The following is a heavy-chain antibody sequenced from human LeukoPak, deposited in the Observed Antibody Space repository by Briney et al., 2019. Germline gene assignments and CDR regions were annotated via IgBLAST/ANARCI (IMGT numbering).Heavy chain of an antibody. D-gene: IGHD3-3*01. CDR3: AKALEYYYYFGMDV. V-gene: IGHV3-30*18. J-gene: IGHJ6*02. CDR1: GFSFSAYG. CDR2: ISYDGSYK. Sequence: GGSLRLSCAASGFSFSAYGMHWVRQAPGKGLEWVALISYDGSYKNYADSVKGRFTISRGNSKNTLYLQMNSLRLDDTAVYYCAKALEYYYYFGMDVWGQGTTVIVSS.